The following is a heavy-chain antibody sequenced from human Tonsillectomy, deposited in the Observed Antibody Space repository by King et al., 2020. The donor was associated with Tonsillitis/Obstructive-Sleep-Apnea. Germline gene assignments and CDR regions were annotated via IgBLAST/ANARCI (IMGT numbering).Heavy chain of an antibody. J-gene: IGHJ5*02. CDR2: ISWDSGSI. CDR3: AKGAAATRYNWFDP. V-gene: IGHV3-9*01. D-gene: IGHD6-13*01. CDR1: GFTFDDYA. Sequence: VQLVESGGGLVQPGRSLRLSCAASGFTFDDYAMHWVRHAPGKGLEWVSGISWDSGSIAYADSVKGRFTISRDNARNSLYLQMNSLRPEDTALYYCAKGAAATRYNWFDPWGQGTLVTVSS.